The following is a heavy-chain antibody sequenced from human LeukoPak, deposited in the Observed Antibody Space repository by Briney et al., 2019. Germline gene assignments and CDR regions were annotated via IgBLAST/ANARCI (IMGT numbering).Heavy chain of an antibody. J-gene: IGHJ5*02. CDR2: INAGNGNT. D-gene: IGHD6-19*01. CDR1: GYTYTSYA. V-gene: IGHV1-3*01. Sequence: ASVKVSCKASGYTYTSYAMHWVRQAPGQRLEWMGWINAGNGNTKYSQKFQGRVTITRDTSASTAYMELSSLRSEDTAVYYCARGQGLVSVWFDPWGQGTLVTVSS. CDR3: ARGQGLVSVWFDP.